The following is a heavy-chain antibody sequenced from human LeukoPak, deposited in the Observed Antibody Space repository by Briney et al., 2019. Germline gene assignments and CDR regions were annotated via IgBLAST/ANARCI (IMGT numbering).Heavy chain of an antibody. D-gene: IGHD1-26*01. CDR3: ARRGSYYIPFDS. J-gene: IGHJ4*02. Sequence: GESLKISCKGSGYKFTTYWIGWVRPMPGKGLEWMGIIYPGDSDIKYSPSFQGQVTFSVDEATNTAYLQWNSLRASDTAIYYCARRGSYYIPFDSWGQGTRVTVSS. CDR2: IYPGDSDI. CDR1: GYKFTTYW. V-gene: IGHV5-51*01.